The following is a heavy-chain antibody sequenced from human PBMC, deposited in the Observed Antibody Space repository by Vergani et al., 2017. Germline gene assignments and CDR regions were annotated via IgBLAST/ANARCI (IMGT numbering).Heavy chain of an antibody. Sequence: QLQLQESGPGLVKPSETLSLTCTVSGGSISSSSYYWGWIRQPPGKGLEWIGSIYYSGSTYYNPSLKSRVTITVDTSKDQFSLKLSSVTAADTAVYYGARVWHYDSSGYYYAFDYWGQGTLVTVSS. V-gene: IGHV4-39*07. CDR3: ARVWHYDSSGYYYAFDY. CDR2: IYYSGST. J-gene: IGHJ4*02. D-gene: IGHD3-22*01. CDR1: GGSISSSSYY.